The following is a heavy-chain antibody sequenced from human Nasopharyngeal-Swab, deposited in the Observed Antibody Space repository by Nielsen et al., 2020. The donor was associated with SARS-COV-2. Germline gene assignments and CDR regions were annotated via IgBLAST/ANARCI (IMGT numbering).Heavy chain of an antibody. V-gene: IGHV3-9*01. CDR2: ISWNSGSI. D-gene: IGHD3-10*01. CDR3: AKAITMVRGVTYGMDV. Sequence: GGSLRLSCAASGFTFDDYAMHWVRQAPGKGLEWVSGISWNSGSIGYADSVKGRFTISRDNAKNSLYLQMNSLRAEDTALYYRAKAITMVRGVTYGMDVWGQGTTVTVSS. CDR1: GFTFDDYA. J-gene: IGHJ6*02.